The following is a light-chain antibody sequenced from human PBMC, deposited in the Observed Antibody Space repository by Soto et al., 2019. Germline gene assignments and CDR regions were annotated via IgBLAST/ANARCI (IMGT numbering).Light chain of an antibody. CDR2: KAS. J-gene: IGKJ1*01. CDR3: QPYNSYSEA. Sequence: EIQMTQSPSTLSGSVGDRVTITCMASQTISSWLAWYQQKPGKAPKLLIYKASTLKSGVTSRFSGSGSGTEFTLTISSLQPDDFATYYCQPYNSYSEAFGQGTKVDIK. CDR1: QTISSW. V-gene: IGKV1-5*03.